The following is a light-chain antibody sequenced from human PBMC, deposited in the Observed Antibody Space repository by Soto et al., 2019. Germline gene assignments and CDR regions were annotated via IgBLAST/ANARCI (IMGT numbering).Light chain of an antibody. Sequence: QSVLTQPASVSGSPGQSITISCTGTSXDVGGYNYVSWYQQHPGKAPKVMIYEVSNRPSGVSNRFSASKSGKTASLTISGLQAEDEADYYCSSYTSSSTWVFGGGTKVTVL. J-gene: IGLJ3*02. CDR2: EVS. V-gene: IGLV2-14*01. CDR3: SSYTSSSTWV. CDR1: SXDVGGYNY.